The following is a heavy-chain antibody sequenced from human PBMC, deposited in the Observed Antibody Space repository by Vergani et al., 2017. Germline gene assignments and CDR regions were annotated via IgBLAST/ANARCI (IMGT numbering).Heavy chain of an antibody. Sequence: VQLVESGGGVVQPGRSLRLSCAASGFTFSSYSMNWVRQAPGKGLEWVSSISSSSSYIYYADSVKGLFNISRDNAKNSLYLQMNSLRAEDTAVYYCARDLRYSSSWYAFDYWGQGTLVTVSS. CDR1: GFTFSSYS. CDR2: ISSSSSYI. J-gene: IGHJ4*02. D-gene: IGHD6-13*01. CDR3: ARDLRYSSSWYAFDY. V-gene: IGHV3-21*01.